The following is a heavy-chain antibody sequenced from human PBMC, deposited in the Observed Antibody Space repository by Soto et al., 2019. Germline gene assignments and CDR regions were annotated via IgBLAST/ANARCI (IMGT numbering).Heavy chain of an antibody. CDR3: ASSSRSSGYDVFDY. CDR2: IGSSSSTI. J-gene: IGHJ4*02. Sequence: GGSLRLSCAASGFTFSSYSMNWVRQAPGKGLEWVSYIGSSSSTIYYADSVKGRFTISRDNAKNSLYLQMNSLRAEDTAVYYCASSSRSSGYDVFDYWGQGTLVTVSS. D-gene: IGHD5-12*01. V-gene: IGHV3-48*01. CDR1: GFTFSSYS.